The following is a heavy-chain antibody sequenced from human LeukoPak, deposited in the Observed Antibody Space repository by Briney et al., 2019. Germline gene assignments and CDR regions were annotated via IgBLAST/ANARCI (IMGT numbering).Heavy chain of an antibody. Sequence: GGSLRLSCAASGFTFSSYWMHWVRQAPGKGLVWVSRINSDGSWTSYADSVKGRFTISKDNAKNTVYLQMNSLRAEDTAVYYCVSFYETYWGRGTLVTVSS. CDR2: INSDGSWT. D-gene: IGHD2/OR15-2a*01. CDR1: GFTFSSYW. V-gene: IGHV3-74*01. J-gene: IGHJ4*02. CDR3: VSFYETY.